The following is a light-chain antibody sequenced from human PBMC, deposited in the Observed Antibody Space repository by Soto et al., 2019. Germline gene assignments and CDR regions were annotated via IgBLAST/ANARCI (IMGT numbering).Light chain of an antibody. CDR2: GAS. J-gene: IGKJ2*01. V-gene: IGKV3-20*01. Sequence: EIVLTQSPGTLSLSPGERATLSCRASQSVSSCSLAWYQQKPGQAPRLLIYGASSRATGIPDRFSGSGSGTDFTLTISRLEPEDFAVYYCQQYGSSPPMYTFGQGTKLEIK. CDR3: QQYGSSPPMYT. CDR1: QSVSSCS.